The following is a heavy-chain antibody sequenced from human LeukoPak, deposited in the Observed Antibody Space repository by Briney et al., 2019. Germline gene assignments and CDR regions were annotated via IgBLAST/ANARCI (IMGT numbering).Heavy chain of an antibody. J-gene: IGHJ6*03. V-gene: IGHV4-39*01. D-gene: IGHD1-26*01. CDR3: ARRIVGATNYYYYYYMDV. Sequence: PSETLSLTCTVSGVSISNRNSYWGWIRQSPGMGLEWIGTISYSGNTLYNPSLKSRITISMDTSKNQFSLKLSSVTAADTAVYYCARRIVGATNYYYYYYMDVWGKGTTVTVSS. CDR1: GVSISNRNSY. CDR2: ISYSGNT.